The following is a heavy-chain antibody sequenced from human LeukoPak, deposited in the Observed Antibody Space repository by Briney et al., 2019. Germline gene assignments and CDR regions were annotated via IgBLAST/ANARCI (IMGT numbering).Heavy chain of an antibody. CDR2: ISSSGSTI. J-gene: IGHJ3*02. Sequence: PGGSLRLSCAACGFTFSDYYMSWIRQAPGKGLEWVSYISSSGSTIYYADSVKGRFTISRDNAKNSLYLQMNSLRAEDTAVYYCARDYPHCSSTSCHDAFDIWGQGTMVTVSS. V-gene: IGHV3-11*04. CDR1: GFTFSDYY. CDR3: ARDYPHCSSTSCHDAFDI. D-gene: IGHD2-2*01.